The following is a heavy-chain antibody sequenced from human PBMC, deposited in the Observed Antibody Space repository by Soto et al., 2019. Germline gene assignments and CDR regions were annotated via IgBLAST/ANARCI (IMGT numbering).Heavy chain of an antibody. Sequence: AGGSLRLSCAASGFTVSSNYMSWVRQAPGKGLEWVSVIYSGGSTYYADSVKGRFTISGDNSKNTLYLQMNSLRAEDTAVYYCASDRVGALDYWGQGTLVTVSS. J-gene: IGHJ4*02. D-gene: IGHD1-26*01. V-gene: IGHV3-53*01. CDR2: IYSGGST. CDR3: ASDRVGALDY. CDR1: GFTVSSNY.